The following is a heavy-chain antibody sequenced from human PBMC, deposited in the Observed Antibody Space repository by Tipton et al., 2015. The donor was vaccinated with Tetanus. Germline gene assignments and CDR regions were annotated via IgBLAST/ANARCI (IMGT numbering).Heavy chain of an antibody. Sequence: RSLRLSCTASGFTFGDYAMSWFRQAPGKGLEWVGFISSKAYGGTTEYAASVKGRFTISRDDSKSIAYLQMNSLKTEDTAVYYCTRDPPRYLTATRWFDPWGQGTLVTVSS. D-gene: IGHD1-14*01. V-gene: IGHV3-49*03. CDR3: TRDPPRYLTATRWFDP. CDR1: GFTFGDYA. J-gene: IGHJ5*02. CDR2: ISSKAYGGTT.